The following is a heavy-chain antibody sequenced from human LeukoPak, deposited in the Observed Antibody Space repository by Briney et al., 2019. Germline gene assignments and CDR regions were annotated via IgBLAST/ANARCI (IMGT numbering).Heavy chain of an antibody. CDR3: VGDSIISVGGFDF. CDR2: ISSNGGKI. J-gene: IGHJ5*01. Sequence: GGSLRLSCVASGFTFGKYWMSWIRQAPGKGLEWVSYISSNGGKIHYVDSVRGRFTISRDNAENSLYLHMSSLRADDTAVYYCVGDSIISVGGFDFWGQGTQVTVSS. D-gene: IGHD2-15*01. CDR1: GFTFGKYW. V-gene: IGHV3-11*01.